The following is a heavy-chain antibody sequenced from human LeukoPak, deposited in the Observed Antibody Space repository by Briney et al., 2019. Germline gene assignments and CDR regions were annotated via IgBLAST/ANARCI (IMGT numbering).Heavy chain of an antibody. D-gene: IGHD6-6*01. CDR1: GGSFSGYY. Sequence: SETLSLTCTVYGGSFSGYYWSWIRQPPGKGLEWIGEINHSGSTNYNPSLKSRVTISVDTSKNQFSLKLSSVTAADTAVYYCAYSSSSGGWFDPWGQGTLVTVSS. CDR2: INHSGST. V-gene: IGHV4-34*01. CDR3: AYSSSSGGWFDP. J-gene: IGHJ5*02.